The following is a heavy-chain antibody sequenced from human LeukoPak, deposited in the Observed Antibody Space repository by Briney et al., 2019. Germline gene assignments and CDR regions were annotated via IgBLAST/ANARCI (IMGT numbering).Heavy chain of an antibody. CDR1: GFTFSSYA. CDR2: ISGSGGST. Sequence: GGSLRFSCSASGFTFSSYAMSWVRQAPGKGLEWVSAISGSGGSTYYADYVKGRFTISRDNSKNTLYLQMNSLRAEDTAVYYCAKDPRGGYCSGGSCYSHYYYYMDVWGKGTTVTVSS. CDR3: AKDPRGGYCSGGSCYSHYYYYMDV. V-gene: IGHV3-23*01. D-gene: IGHD2-15*01. J-gene: IGHJ6*03.